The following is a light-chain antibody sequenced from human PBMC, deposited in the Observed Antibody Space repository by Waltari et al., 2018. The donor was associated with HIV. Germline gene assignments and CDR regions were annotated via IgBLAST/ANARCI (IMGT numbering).Light chain of an antibody. CDR2: EVS. CDR1: SSDVGSYYL. CDR3: CSYAGSSTFVV. V-gene: IGLV2-23*02. J-gene: IGLJ2*01. Sequence: QSPLTQPASVSGSPGQSITISCTGTSSDVGSYYLVSWYQQHPGKAPKLMIYEVSKRPSGVSNRFSGSKSGNTASLTISGLQAEDEADYYCCSYAGSSTFVVFGGGTKLTVL.